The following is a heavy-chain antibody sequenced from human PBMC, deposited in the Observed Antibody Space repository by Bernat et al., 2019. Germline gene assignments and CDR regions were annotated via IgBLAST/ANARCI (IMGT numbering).Heavy chain of an antibody. CDR1: GFTFSSYG. J-gene: IGHJ3*02. Sequence: QVQLVESGGGVVQPGRSLRLSCAASGFTFSSYGMHWVRQAPGKGLEWVAVISYDGSNKYYADSVKGRFTISRDNSKNTLYLQMNSLRAEDTAVYYCAKDLERDSSGWFYAFDIWGQGTMVTVSS. CDR2: ISYDGSNK. CDR3: AKDLERDSSGWFYAFDI. V-gene: IGHV3-30*18. D-gene: IGHD6-19*01.